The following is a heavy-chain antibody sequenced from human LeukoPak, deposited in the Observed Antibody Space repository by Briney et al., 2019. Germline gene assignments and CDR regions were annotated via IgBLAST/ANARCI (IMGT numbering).Heavy chain of an antibody. V-gene: IGHV1-2*02. CDR3: ARVVSSGWFDP. Sequence: ASVKVSCKASGYTFTGYYMHWVGQAPGQRLEWMGWINPNSGGTNYAQKFQGRVTMTRDTSISTAYMELSRLRSDDTAVYYCARVVSSGWFDPWGQGTPVTVSS. CDR1: GYTFTGYY. D-gene: IGHD6-6*01. J-gene: IGHJ5*02. CDR2: INPNSGGT.